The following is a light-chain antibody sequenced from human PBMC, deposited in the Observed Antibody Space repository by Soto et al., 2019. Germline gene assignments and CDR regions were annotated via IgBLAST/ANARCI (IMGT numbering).Light chain of an antibody. CDR1: SSHIGSSNF. J-gene: IGLJ2*01. CDR3: CSYAGQTVF. CDR2: EDD. Sequence: QSALTQPASVSGSPGQSITISCTVSSSHIGSSNFVSWYQQLPGKAPKLMIYEDDKRPSGVSNRFSGSKSGNTASLTVSGLQAEDEGDYYCCSYAGQTVFFAGGTKLTVL. V-gene: IGLV2-23*01.